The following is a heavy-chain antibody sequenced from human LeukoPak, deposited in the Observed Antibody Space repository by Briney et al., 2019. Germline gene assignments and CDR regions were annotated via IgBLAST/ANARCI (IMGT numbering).Heavy chain of an antibody. Sequence: GASVKVSCKSFGYTFTSNYMHWVRQAPGQGPEWMGVISPSGASTTYAQTFQGRVTLTRDTSTSTAYMELRSLRSDDTAVYYCARDPSERWNPNPGDYWGQGTLVTVSS. J-gene: IGHJ4*02. D-gene: IGHD1-1*01. V-gene: IGHV1-46*01. CDR1: GYTFTSNY. CDR2: ISPSGAST. CDR3: ARDPSERWNPNPGDY.